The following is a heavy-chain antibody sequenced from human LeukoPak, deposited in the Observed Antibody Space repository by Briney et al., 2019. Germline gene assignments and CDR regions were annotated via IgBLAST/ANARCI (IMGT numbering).Heavy chain of an antibody. D-gene: IGHD5-12*01. J-gene: IGHJ4*02. CDR3: ATQVATISDPFDY. CDR2: IYYSGST. CDR1: GGSISNGGHY. Sequence: SETLSLTCTVSGGSISNGGHYWGWIRQPPGKGLEWIGSIYYSGSTYYNPPLKSRVTISVDTSKNQFSLKLSSVTAADTAVYYCATQVATISDPFDYWGQGTLVTVSS. V-gene: IGHV4-39*01.